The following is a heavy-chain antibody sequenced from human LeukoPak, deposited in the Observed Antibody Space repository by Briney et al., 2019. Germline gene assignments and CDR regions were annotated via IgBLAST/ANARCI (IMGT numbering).Heavy chain of an antibody. CDR3: ARVSDDYYGASNAFVI. D-gene: IGHD3-10*01. J-gene: IGHJ3*02. CDR2: VYHSWSI. CDR1: GGSITSGVYC. Sequence: SEALSLTCAVSGGSITSGVYCWSCIRQQPGKGLEWNVYVYHSWSIYNSPALKDRVNIPVERSKNKFSLNLSSVTAARRAVYFCARVSDDYYGASNAFVIWGQGTMVTVSS. V-gene: IGHV4-30-2*01.